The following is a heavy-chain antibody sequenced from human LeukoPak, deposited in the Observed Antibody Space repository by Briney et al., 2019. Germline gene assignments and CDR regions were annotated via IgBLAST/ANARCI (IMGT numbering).Heavy chain of an antibody. V-gene: IGHV4-34*01. CDR2: IGPGGDT. CDR1: GGSSSGFY. J-gene: IGHJ4*02. Sequence: ETLSLTCGVYGGSSSGFYWSWIRQPPGKGLEWLGQIGPGGDTTYNPSLDSRLTISLDTSRNHFSLKVNSATAADTAVYYCARHGRYDFAYWGQGTLVAVSS. CDR3: ARHGRYDFAY. D-gene: IGHD3-16*01.